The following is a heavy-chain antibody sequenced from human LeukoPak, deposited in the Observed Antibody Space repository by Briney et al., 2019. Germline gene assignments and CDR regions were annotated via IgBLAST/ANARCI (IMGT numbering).Heavy chain of an antibody. CDR1: GFTFSSYS. D-gene: IGHD1-14*01. J-gene: IGHJ3*02. CDR3: ARINPDEDAFDI. Sequence: GGSLRLSCAASGFTFSSYSMNWVRQAPGKGLEWVSCISSSRSFIFYADSVKGRFTISRDNAKNSLYPQMNSLRAEDTAVYYCARINPDEDAFDIWGQGTMVTVSS. CDR2: ISSSRSFI. V-gene: IGHV3-21*01.